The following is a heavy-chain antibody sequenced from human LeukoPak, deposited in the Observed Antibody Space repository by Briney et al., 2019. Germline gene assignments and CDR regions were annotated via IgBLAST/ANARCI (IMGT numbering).Heavy chain of an antibody. CDR2: INPSGGST. D-gene: IGHD3-10*01. CDR1: GYTFTNYY. Sequence: ASVKVSCKASGYTFTNYYMHWVRQAPGQGLEWMGIINPSGGSTSYEQKSQGRVTMTRDTSTSTVYMEMNSLRSQDTAVYYCAREGTEDLDYWGQGTLVTVSS. J-gene: IGHJ4*02. CDR3: AREGTEDLDY. V-gene: IGHV1-46*01.